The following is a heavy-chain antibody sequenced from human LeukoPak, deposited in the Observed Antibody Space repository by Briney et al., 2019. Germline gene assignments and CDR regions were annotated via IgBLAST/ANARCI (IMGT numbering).Heavy chain of an antibody. Sequence: GRSLRLSCSASGFTFSSYAMSWVRQAPGKGLEWVSVISGSGGRTYYADSVKGRFTISRDNSKNTLYLQMNSLRAEDTAVYYCAKGMGYESSVGFDYWGQGTLVTVSS. CDR1: GFTFSSYA. V-gene: IGHV3-23*01. CDR2: ISGSGGRT. J-gene: IGHJ4*02. CDR3: AKGMGYESSVGFDY. D-gene: IGHD3-22*01.